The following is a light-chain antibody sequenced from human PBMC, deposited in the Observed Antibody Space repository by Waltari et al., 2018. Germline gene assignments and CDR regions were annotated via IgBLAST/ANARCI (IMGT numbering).Light chain of an antibody. CDR1: TRHIGGSDY. CDR2: DVT. V-gene: IGLV2-11*01. J-gene: IGLJ2*01. Sequence: QSALTHPRSVSRSPGPSVTISCPGTTRHIGGSDYLSWYQQHPHKAPKLIIYDVTTRPSGVPGRFSGSKSGTTAHLTISGLQADDEADYYCSSYAGSYTYVLFGGGTKLSVL. CDR3: SSYAGSYTYVL.